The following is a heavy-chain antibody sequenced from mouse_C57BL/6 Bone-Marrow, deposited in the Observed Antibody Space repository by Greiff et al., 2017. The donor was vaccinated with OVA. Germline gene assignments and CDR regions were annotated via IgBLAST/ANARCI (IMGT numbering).Heavy chain of an antibody. J-gene: IGHJ2*01. D-gene: IGHD2-2*01. CDR3: ARGGYDVNYFDY. Sequence: VQLQQSGAELVRPGTSVKMSCKASGCTFTNYWIGWAKQRPGHGLEWIGDIYPGGGYTNYNEKFKGKATLTADKSSSTAYMQFSSLTSEDSAIYYCARGGYDVNYFDYWGQGTTLTVSS. CDR2: IYPGGGYT. V-gene: IGHV1-63*01. CDR1: GCTFTNYW.